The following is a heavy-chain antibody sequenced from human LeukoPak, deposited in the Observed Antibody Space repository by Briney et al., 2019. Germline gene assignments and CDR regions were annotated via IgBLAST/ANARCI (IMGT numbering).Heavy chain of an antibody. V-gene: IGHV3-33*01. Sequence: GGSLRLSCAASGFTFSSYGMHWVRQAPGKGLEWVAVIWYDGSNKYYADSVKGRFTISRDNSKNTLYLQMNSLRAEDTAVYYCAREAEYYDILTGYYVRAFDIWGQGTMVTVSS. CDR2: IWYDGSNK. J-gene: IGHJ3*02. CDR3: AREAEYYDILTGYYVRAFDI. D-gene: IGHD3-9*01. CDR1: GFTFSSYG.